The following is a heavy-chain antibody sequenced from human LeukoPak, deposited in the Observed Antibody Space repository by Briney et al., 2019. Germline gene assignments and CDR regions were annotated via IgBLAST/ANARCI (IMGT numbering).Heavy chain of an antibody. Sequence: ASVKVSCKASGYTFTSYGISWVRQAPGQGLDWMGWISAYNGNTNYAQKLQGRVTMTTDTSTSTAYMELRSLRSDDTAVYYCARDLGSYGDYGPSNDYWGQGTLVTVSS. D-gene: IGHD4-17*01. J-gene: IGHJ4*02. CDR1: GYTFTSYG. V-gene: IGHV1-18*01. CDR3: ARDLGSYGDYGPSNDY. CDR2: ISAYNGNT.